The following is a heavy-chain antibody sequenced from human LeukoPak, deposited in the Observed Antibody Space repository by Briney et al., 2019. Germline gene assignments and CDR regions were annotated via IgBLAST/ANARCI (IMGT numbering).Heavy chain of an antibody. D-gene: IGHD1-1*01. CDR2: IFAGVGT. V-gene: IGHV3-53*01. J-gene: IGHJ4*02. CDR1: GFTVSNNY. CDR3: ARGDRGTGQHFDY. Sequence: GGSLRLSCAASGFTVSNNYMTWVRQAPGKGLEWVSIIFAGVGTYYADSVRGRLTISRDNSKNTLYLQMNSLEAEDAAVYYCARGDRGTGQHFDYWGQGTLVTVSS.